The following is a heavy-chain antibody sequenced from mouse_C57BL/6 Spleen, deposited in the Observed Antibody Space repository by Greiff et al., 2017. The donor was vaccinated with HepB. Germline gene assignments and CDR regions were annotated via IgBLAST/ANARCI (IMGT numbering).Heavy chain of an antibody. CDR1: GFTFSSYA. Sequence: DVHLVESGGGLVKPGGSLKLSCAASGFTFSSYAMSWVRQTPEKRLEWVATISDGGSYTYYPDNVKGRFTISRDNAKNNLYLQRSHLKSEDTAMYYCARGPFAYWGQGTLVTVSA. CDR2: ISDGGSYT. CDR3: ARGPFAY. J-gene: IGHJ3*01. V-gene: IGHV5-4*01.